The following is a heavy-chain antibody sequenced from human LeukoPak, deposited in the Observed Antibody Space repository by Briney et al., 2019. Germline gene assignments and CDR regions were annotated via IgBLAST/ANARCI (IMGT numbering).Heavy chain of an antibody. J-gene: IGHJ4*02. D-gene: IGHD6-19*01. Sequence: GGSLRLSCAASGFTFSSYAMSWVRQAPGKGLEWVSAISGSGGSTYYADSVKGRFTISRDNSKNTLYLQMNSLRAVDTAVYYCAKGPGSSGDPIYFDYWGQGTLVTVSS. CDR2: ISGSGGST. V-gene: IGHV3-23*01. CDR1: GFTFSSYA. CDR3: AKGPGSSGDPIYFDY.